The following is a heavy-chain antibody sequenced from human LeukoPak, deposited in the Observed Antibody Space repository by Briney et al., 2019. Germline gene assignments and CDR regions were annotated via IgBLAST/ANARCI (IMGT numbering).Heavy chain of an antibody. Sequence: GRSLRLSCAASGFIFSSSDMHWVRQAPGKGLEWVAVISYDGSDKYYADSVKGRFTISRDNSKKTLYLQMNSLRAEDTAVYYCAKDYGDYWDNYFDYWGQGTLVTVSS. CDR3: AKDYGDYWDNYFDY. CDR1: GFIFSSSD. CDR2: ISYDGSDK. D-gene: IGHD4-17*01. V-gene: IGHV3-30*18. J-gene: IGHJ4*02.